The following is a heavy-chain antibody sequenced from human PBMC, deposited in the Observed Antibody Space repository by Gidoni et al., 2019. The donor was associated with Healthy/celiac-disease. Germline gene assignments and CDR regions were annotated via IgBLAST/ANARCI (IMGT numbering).Heavy chain of an antibody. D-gene: IGHD4-4*01. V-gene: IGHV4-4*02. J-gene: IGHJ6*02. CDR2: IYPSGST. Sequence: QVQLQESGPGLVKPSGTLSLTCAVSGGSISSRNWWSWVRQPPGKGLEWIGEIYPSGSTNYNPSLKSRVTISVDKSKNQFSLKLSSVTAADTAVYYCAKMTTVTTGQSSYYYGMDVWGQGTTVTVSS. CDR1: GGSISSRNW. CDR3: AKMTTVTTGQSSYYYGMDV.